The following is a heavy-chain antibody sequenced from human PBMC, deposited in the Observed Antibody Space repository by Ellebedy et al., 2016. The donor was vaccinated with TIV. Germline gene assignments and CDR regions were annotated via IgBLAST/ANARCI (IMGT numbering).Heavy chain of an antibody. Sequence: PGGSLRLSCAASGFSFRNYAMHWVRQAPGKGLEWVSIIWFDGNNKYYEDSVKGRFTISRDNSKNTLYLQMNSLRVEDTAVYYCARGSGDYFDYWGQGKMVIVSA. V-gene: IGHV3-33*01. CDR1: GFSFRNYA. CDR3: ARGSGDYFDY. CDR2: IWFDGNNK. J-gene: IGHJ4*02.